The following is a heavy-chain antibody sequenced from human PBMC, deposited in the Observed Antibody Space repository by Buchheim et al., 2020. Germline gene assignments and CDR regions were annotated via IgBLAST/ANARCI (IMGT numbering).Heavy chain of an antibody. V-gene: IGHV3-11*01. D-gene: IGHD1-26*01. CDR2: VTSSDSRI. J-gene: IGHJ4*02. Sequence: QVQLVESGGGLVKPGGSLRLSCAASGFTLSDYYMTWIRQAPGKGLEWVSHVTSSDSRIYYADSVRGRFTISRDNAKYSLYLQMNSLRAEDTAVYYCARKTLGATALDYWGQGTL. CDR1: GFTLSDYY. CDR3: ARKTLGATALDY.